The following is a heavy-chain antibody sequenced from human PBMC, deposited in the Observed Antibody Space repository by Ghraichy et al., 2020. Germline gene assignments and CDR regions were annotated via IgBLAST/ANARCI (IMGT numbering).Heavy chain of an antibody. D-gene: IGHD4-17*01. CDR3: ATLYDFADYYFDY. CDR2: LSGSGGKT. Sequence: GESLNISCAGSGFSFNTYVMGWVRQAPGKGLEWVSALSGSGGKTYYADSVQGRFTISRDNSKNTLYLQMNSLRGEDTAVYFCATLYDFADYYFDYWGQGTLVTVSS. V-gene: IGHV3-23*01. CDR1: GFSFNTYV. J-gene: IGHJ4*02.